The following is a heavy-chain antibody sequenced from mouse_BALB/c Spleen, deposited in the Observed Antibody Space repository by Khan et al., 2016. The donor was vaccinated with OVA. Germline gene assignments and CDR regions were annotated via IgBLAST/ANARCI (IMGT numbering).Heavy chain of an antibody. J-gene: IGHJ4*01. Sequence: QVQLKESGPGLVAPSQSLSITCTISGFSLTNYGVHWVRQPPGKGLEWLVVIWSDGTTTYASALKSILTISKDTSKSQVFLKLDSLQTDDTAMYYCARQPYFHYYVMDYWGQGTSVTVSS. CDR3: ARQPYFHYYVMDY. CDR1: GFSLTNYG. D-gene: IGHD2-10*01. CDR2: IWSDGTT. V-gene: IGHV2-6-1*01.